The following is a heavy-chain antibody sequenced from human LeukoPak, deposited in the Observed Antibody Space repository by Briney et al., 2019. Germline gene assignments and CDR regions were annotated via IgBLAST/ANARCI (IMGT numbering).Heavy chain of an antibody. Sequence: PSETLSLTCTVSGGSISSSTYYWGWIRQPPGKGLEWIGSIYYGGTTYYNPSLKSRVTISVDTSKNQFSLKLSSVTAADTAVYYCAREDYGDSFDYWGQGTLVTVSS. CDR1: GGSISSSTYY. CDR3: AREDYGDSFDY. J-gene: IGHJ4*02. V-gene: IGHV4-39*07. D-gene: IGHD4-17*01. CDR2: IYYGGTT.